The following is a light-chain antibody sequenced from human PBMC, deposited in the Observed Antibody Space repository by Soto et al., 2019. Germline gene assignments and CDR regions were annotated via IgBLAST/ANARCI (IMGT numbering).Light chain of an antibody. Sequence: QSALTQPASVSGSPGQSITISCTGTSGDVGGYYYVSWYQQLPGKAPKLMISEVSNRPSGVPDRFSGSKSGNTASLTVSGLQVADEADYFCKSYAGSNTYAFGSGTKVTV. CDR2: EVS. J-gene: IGLJ1*01. CDR3: KSYAGSNTYA. CDR1: SGDVGGYYY. V-gene: IGLV2-8*01.